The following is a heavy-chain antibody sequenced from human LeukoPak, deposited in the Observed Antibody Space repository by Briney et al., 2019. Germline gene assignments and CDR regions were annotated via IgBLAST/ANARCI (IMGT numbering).Heavy chain of an antibody. Sequence: SETLSLTCAVSGVSISSNLWWTWVRQPPGKGLEWIAEIHHSGSINYNPSLKSRVTISVDTSKNQFSLKLSSVTAADTAVYYCARHGEGIAAAGTSPWGQGTLVTVSS. CDR1: GVSISSNLW. CDR2: IHHSGSI. CDR3: ARHGEGIAAAGTSP. V-gene: IGHV4-4*02. D-gene: IGHD6-13*01. J-gene: IGHJ5*02.